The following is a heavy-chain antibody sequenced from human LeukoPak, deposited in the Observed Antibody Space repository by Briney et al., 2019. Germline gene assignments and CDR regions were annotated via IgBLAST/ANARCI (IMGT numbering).Heavy chain of an antibody. V-gene: IGHV3-23*01. CDR3: AKENLHTSGWWHFDY. D-gene: IGHD6-19*01. CDR1: GFTFSTYA. Sequence: GRCLRLSCAASGFTFSTYAMGWVSQAPGKGLEWVSAISGSGSNTYYADSVKGRFTISRDNSKNMVYLQLNSLRAEDTAVFYCAKENLHTSGWWHFDYWGQGTLVTVYS. J-gene: IGHJ4*02. CDR2: ISGSGSNT.